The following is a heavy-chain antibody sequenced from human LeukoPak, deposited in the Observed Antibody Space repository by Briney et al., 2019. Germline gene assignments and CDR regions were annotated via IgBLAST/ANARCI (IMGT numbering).Heavy chain of an antibody. CDR1: GYTITGYD. Sequence: ASVKVSCKASGYTITGYDINWVRQATGQGLEWMGWMNPNSGNTGYAQKFQGRVTITRNTSISTAYMELSSLRSEDTAVYYCARGRGYCSSTSCYPMGYFDYWGQGTLVTVSS. CDR2: MNPNSGNT. J-gene: IGHJ4*02. V-gene: IGHV1-8*03. CDR3: ARGRGYCSSTSCYPMGYFDY. D-gene: IGHD2-2*01.